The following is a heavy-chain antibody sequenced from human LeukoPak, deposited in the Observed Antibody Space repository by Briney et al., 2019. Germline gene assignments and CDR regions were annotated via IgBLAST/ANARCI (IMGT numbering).Heavy chain of an antibody. CDR2: SISSGRTT. Sequence: PGGSLRLSCAALGSTLTSYETAWGRQAPGKVLEWVSYSISSGRTTDYAGSVKGRVTISRDNAQNSLYLEMNSLRAEDTAVYYCARGGTYYYYYGMDVWGQGTTVTVSS. V-gene: IGHV3-48*03. D-gene: IGHD3-16*01. J-gene: IGHJ6*02. CDR3: ARGGTYYYYYGMDV. CDR1: GSTLTSYE.